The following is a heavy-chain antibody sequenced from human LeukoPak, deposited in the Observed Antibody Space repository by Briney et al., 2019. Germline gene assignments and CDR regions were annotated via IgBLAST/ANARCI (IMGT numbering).Heavy chain of an antibody. CDR3: ARRNYDSSGYAFDY. CDR1: GGSFSGYY. CDR2: IYYSGST. D-gene: IGHD3-22*01. J-gene: IGHJ4*02. V-gene: IGHV4-59*08. Sequence: SETLSLTCAVYGGSFSGYYWTWIRQPPGKGLEWIGYIYYSGSTNYNPSLKSRVTISVDTSKNQFSLKLSSVTAADTAVYYCARRNYDSSGYAFDYWGQGTLVTVSS.